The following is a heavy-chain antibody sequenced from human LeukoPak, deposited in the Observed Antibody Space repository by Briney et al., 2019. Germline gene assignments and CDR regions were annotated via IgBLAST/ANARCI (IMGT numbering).Heavy chain of an antibody. J-gene: IGHJ4*02. Sequence: SSETLSLTCGVSGGSITNTNYWTWVRQPPGKGLEWIGEVNLQGSTNYNPSLMGRVAIAVDTSENHISLQFTPVTAADTAVYYCAREGGPYRPLDYSGQGTLVTVSS. V-gene: IGHV4-4*02. CDR3: AREGGPYRPLDY. CDR2: VNLQGST. CDR1: GGSITNTNY.